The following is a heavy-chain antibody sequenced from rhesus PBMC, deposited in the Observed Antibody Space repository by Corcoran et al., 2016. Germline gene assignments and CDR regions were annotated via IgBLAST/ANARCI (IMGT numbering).Heavy chain of an antibody. CDR2: IFYSGST. CDR1: GYSISSGYG. D-gene: IGHD2-21*01. Sequence: QLQLQESGPGLVKPSETLSLTCAVSGYSISSGYGWSWIRQPPGKVLEWIGYIFYSGSTSYNPSLQSRVHLSRDTSKNQFSLKLSSVTAADTAVYYCARGSTVLVVVATDAFDFWGQGLRVTVSS. J-gene: IGHJ3*01. V-gene: IGHV4-122*02. CDR3: ARGSTVLVVVATDAFDF.